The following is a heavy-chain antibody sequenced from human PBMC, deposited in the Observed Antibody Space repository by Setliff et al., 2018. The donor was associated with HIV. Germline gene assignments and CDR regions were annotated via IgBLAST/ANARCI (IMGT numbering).Heavy chain of an antibody. Sequence: PSQTLSLTCAISGDSVSSNTAAWKWVRQSPSRGLEWLGRTYYRSKWYNAYAVSVKGRITINPDTSKNQFSLQLNSVTPEDTAIYYCARGLHGSVLLWGQGTLVTVS. CDR2: TYYRSKWYN. CDR1: GDSVSSNTAA. V-gene: IGHV6-1*01. D-gene: IGHD6-19*01. CDR3: ARGLHGSVLL. J-gene: IGHJ4*02.